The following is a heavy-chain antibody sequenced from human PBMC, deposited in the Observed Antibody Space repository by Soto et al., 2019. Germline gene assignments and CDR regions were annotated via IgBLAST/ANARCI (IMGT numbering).Heavy chain of an antibody. CDR2: MSSSGSYI. J-gene: IGHJ4*02. CDR1: GFTFSTYS. D-gene: IGHD1-26*01. Sequence: EVPLVESGGGLVKPGGSLRLSCAASGFTFSTYSMNWVRQAPGKGLEWVASMSSSGSYIYHADSVKGRFTISRDNAKNSLFLQMSRLRAEDTAVYYCAREGRDSGALDYWGQGTLVTVSS. V-gene: IGHV3-21*01. CDR3: AREGRDSGALDY.